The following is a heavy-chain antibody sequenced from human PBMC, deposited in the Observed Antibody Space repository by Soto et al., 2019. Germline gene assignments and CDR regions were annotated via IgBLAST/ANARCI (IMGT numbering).Heavy chain of an antibody. CDR3: AREGVAPYYYFGMDV. CDR1: GYTFTRSG. V-gene: IGHV1-18*01. CDR2: ISTYNGDT. Sequence: QVQLVQSGAEVKKPGASVKVSCKASGYTFTRSGISLVRQAPGQGLEWMGWISTYNGDTNYAPTFQGRVTMTTDTSTSTVYVELRSLKSDDTAVYYCAREGVAPYYYFGMDVWGQGTPVTVSS. J-gene: IGHJ6*02. D-gene: IGHD5-12*01.